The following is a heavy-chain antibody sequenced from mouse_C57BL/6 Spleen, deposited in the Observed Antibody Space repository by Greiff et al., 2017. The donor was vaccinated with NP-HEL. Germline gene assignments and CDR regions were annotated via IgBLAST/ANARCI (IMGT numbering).Heavy chain of an antibody. V-gene: IGHV1-7*01. CDR1: GYTFPSSW. CDR3: ARSSGYDEAWFAY. J-gene: IGHJ3*01. CDR2: INPSSGYT. D-gene: IGHD2-14*01. Sequence: VQLQQSGAELAKPGASVKLSCQASGYTFPSSWMHWVKQRPGQGLEWIGYINPSSGYTKYNQKFKDKATLTADKSSSTAYMQLSSLTYEDSAVYYCARSSGYDEAWFAYWGQGTLVTVSA.